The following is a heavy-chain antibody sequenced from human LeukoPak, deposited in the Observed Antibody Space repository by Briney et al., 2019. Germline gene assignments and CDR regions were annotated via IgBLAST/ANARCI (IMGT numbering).Heavy chain of an antibody. D-gene: IGHD1-26*01. CDR1: GFTFSSYS. CDR2: ISSSSSYI. Sequence: GGSLRLSCAASGFTFSSYSMNWVRQAPGKGLEWVSSISSSSSYIYYADSVKGRFTISRDNAKNSLYLQMNSLRAEDTAVYYCARDFSGSYLIDYWGQGTLVTVSS. J-gene: IGHJ4*02. V-gene: IGHV3-21*01. CDR3: ARDFSGSYLIDY.